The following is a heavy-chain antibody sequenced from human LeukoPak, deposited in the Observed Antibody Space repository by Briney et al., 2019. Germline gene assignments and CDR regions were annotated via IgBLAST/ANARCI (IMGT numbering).Heavy chain of an antibody. CDR2: IYSSGST. D-gene: IGHD6-19*01. Sequence: PSETLSLTCTVSGGSISSSSYYWGWIRQPPGKGLEWIGRIYSSGSTYYNPSLKSRVTISVDTSKNQFSLKLSSVTAADTAVYYCARDQGRWLVRTFDYWGQGTQVTVSS. V-gene: IGHV4-39*07. J-gene: IGHJ4*02. CDR3: ARDQGRWLVRTFDY. CDR1: GGSISSSSYY.